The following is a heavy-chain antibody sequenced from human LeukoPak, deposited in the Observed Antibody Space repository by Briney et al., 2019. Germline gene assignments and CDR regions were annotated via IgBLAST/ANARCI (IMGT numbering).Heavy chain of an antibody. CDR3: AKVESANSYYYGMDV. V-gene: IGHV3-21*04. CDR2: ISSSSSYI. J-gene: IGHJ6*02. Sequence: GGSLRLSCAASGFTFSSYSMNWVRQAPGKGLEWVSSISSSSSYIYYADSVKGRFTISRDNAKNSLYLQMNSLRAEDTALYYCAKVESANSYYYGMDVWGQGTTVTVSS. CDR1: GFTFSSYS. D-gene: IGHD2-15*01.